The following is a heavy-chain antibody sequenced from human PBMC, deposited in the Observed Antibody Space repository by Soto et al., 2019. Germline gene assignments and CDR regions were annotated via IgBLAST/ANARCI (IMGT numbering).Heavy chain of an antibody. V-gene: IGHV3-30*18. J-gene: IGHJ4*02. CDR1: GFTFSSYG. CDR3: AKVSDGYCSGGSCYGFDY. CDR2: ISYDGSNK. Sequence: GSLRLSCAASGFTFSSYGMHWVRQAPGKGLEWVAVISYDGSNKYYADSVKGRFTISRDNSKNTLYLQMNSLRAEDTAVYYCAKVSDGYCSGGSCYGFDYWGQGTLVTVS. D-gene: IGHD2-15*01.